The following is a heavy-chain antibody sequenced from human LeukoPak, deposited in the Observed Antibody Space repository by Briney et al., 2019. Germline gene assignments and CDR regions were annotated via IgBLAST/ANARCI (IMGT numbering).Heavy chain of an antibody. J-gene: IGHJ4*02. Sequence: PSETLSLTCTVSGGSISSYYWSWIRQPPGKELEWIGYIYYSGSTNYSPSLKSRVTISVDTSKNQFPLKLSSVTAADTAVYYCARYGLIRGFEYWGQGTLVTVSS. D-gene: IGHD3-16*01. V-gene: IGHV4-59*01. CDR3: ARYGLIRGFEY. CDR2: IYYSGST. CDR1: GGSISSYY.